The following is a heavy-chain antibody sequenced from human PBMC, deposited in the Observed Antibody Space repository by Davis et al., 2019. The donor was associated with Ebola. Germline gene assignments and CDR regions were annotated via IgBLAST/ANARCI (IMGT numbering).Heavy chain of an antibody. CDR3: ARDLPGGDWYFDL. Sequence: GGSLRLSCAASGFTFSSYGMHWVRQAPGKGLEWVAVISYGGSNKYYADSVKGRFTISRDNSKNTLYLQMSSLRAEDTAVYYCARDLPGGDWYFDLWGRGTLVTVSS. CDR2: ISYGGSNK. V-gene: IGHV3-30*03. J-gene: IGHJ2*01. CDR1: GFTFSSYG. D-gene: IGHD1-14*01.